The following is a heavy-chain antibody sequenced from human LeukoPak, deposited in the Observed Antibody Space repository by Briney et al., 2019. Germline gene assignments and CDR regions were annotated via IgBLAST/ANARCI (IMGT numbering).Heavy chain of an antibody. V-gene: IGHV3-74*01. J-gene: IGHJ4*02. CDR1: GFTFSSSW. CDR3: ARGGSPFY. Sequence: GESLRLSCAASGFTFSSSWMHWVRQAPGKGLVWVSRIYSAGSSTTYADSVRGRFTISRDNAKNTLYLHMNRLRAEDTAGYYCARGGSPFYWGQGILVTVSS. CDR2: IYSAGSST. D-gene: IGHD3-10*01.